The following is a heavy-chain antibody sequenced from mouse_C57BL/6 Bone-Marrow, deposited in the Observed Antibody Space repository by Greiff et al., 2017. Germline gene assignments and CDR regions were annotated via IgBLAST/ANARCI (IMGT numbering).Heavy chain of an antibody. CDR1: GFTFSSYA. D-gene: IGHD1-1*01. V-gene: IGHV5-4*01. J-gene: IGHJ2*01. CDR2: ISDGGSYT. Sequence: EVKLMASGGGLVKPGGSLKLSCAASGFTFSSYAMSWVRQTPEKRLEWVATISDGGSYTYYPDNVKGRFTISRDNAKNNLYLQMSHLKSEDTAMYYCARDEGYYYGSFFDYWGQGTTLTVSS. CDR3: ARDEGYYYGSFFDY.